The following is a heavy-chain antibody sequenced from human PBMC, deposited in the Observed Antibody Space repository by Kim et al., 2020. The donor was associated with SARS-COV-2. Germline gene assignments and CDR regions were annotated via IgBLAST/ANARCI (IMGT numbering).Heavy chain of an antibody. CDR3: AKDPQYASGWNRYYYGMDV. J-gene: IGHJ6*02. D-gene: IGHD6-19*01. V-gene: IGHV3-9*01. Sequence: KGRFNISRDNAKNSLYLQMNSLRAEDTALYYCAKDPQYASGWNRYYYGMDVWGQGTMVTVSS.